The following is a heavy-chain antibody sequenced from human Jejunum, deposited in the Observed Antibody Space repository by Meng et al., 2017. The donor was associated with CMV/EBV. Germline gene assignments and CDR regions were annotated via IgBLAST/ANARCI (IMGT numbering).Heavy chain of an antibody. CDR2: ISGYNGET. CDR3: ARTTLDCTNGVCYEY. V-gene: IGHV1-18*01. J-gene: IGHJ4*02. D-gene: IGHD2-8*01. CDR1: YTFTTYG. Sequence: YTFTTYGISWLRQAPGQGFEWMAWISGYNGETTYSQKFQSRVTTTTDTSTNTAYMELMSLKSDDTAVYYCARTTLDCTNGVCYEYWGQGTLVTVSS.